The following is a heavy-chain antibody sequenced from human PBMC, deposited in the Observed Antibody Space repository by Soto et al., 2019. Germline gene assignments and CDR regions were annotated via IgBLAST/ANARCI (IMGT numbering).Heavy chain of an antibody. J-gene: IGHJ4*02. Sequence: KTSETLSLTCIVSGFAIIRGYYWSFVRQPPGKGLEWIGSIYPSVSSYHNPSLATRLRLSIDTSKNQFTLNLTSVTAADTALYFCAREKVGTTFFDNWGQGIQVTVSS. CDR2: IYPSVSS. CDR1: GFAIIRGYY. V-gene: IGHV4-38-2*02. CDR3: AREKVGTTFFDN. D-gene: IGHD1-1*01.